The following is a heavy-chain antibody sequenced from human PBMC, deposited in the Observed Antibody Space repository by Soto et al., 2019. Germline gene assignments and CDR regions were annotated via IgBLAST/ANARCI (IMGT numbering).Heavy chain of an antibody. CDR2: INPNSGGT. Sequence: ASVKVSCKASGYTFTGYYMHWVRQAPGQGLEWMGWINPNSGGTNYAQKFQGWVTMTRDTSISTAYMELSRLRSDDTAVYDCARDPGSGAFEIWGQGTMVTVSS. J-gene: IGHJ3*02. CDR3: ARDPGSGAFEI. CDR1: GYTFTGYY. V-gene: IGHV1-2*04. D-gene: IGHD1-26*01.